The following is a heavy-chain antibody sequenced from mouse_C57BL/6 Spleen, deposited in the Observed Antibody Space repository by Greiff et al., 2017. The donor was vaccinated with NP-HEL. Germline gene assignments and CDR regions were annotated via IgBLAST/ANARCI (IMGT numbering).Heavy chain of an antibody. Sequence: QVQLKESGPGLVQPSQSLSITCTVSGFALTSYGVHWVRQSPGKGLEWLGVIWSGGSTDYNAAFISRLSISKDNSKSQVFFKMNSLQADDTAIYYCATPSLFYYAMDYWGQGTSVTVSS. CDR1: GFALTSYG. CDR3: ATPSLFYYAMDY. CDR2: IWSGGST. V-gene: IGHV2-2*01. J-gene: IGHJ4*01.